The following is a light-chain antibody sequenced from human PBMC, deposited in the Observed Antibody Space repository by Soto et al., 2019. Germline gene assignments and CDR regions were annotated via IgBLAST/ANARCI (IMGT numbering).Light chain of an antibody. Sequence: NFMLTQPHSVSGSPGKTVIISCTRSSGSIASSYVQWFQQRPGSSPTTVIYENHQRPSGVSDRFSGSVDSSSNSASLTISGLKTEDAGDYYCQSYDGSTPVVFGGGTKVTVL. CDR1: SGSIASSY. J-gene: IGLJ2*01. CDR3: QSYDGSTPVV. CDR2: ENH. V-gene: IGLV6-57*01.